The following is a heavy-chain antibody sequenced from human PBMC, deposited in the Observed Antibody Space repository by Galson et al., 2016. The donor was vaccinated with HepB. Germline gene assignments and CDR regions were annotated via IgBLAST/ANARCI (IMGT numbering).Heavy chain of an antibody. CDR3: ARGGESYV. D-gene: IGHD3-10*01. Sequence: SLRLSCAASGFSFSSYGMHWVRQAPGKGLEWVAVISYDGNDKYYADSVKGRFTISRDNSKNTLYLQMDSLRAEDTAVYYCARGGESYVWGQGTSVTVSS. CDR1: GFSFSSYG. V-gene: IGHV3-30*03. J-gene: IGHJ6*02. CDR2: ISYDGNDK.